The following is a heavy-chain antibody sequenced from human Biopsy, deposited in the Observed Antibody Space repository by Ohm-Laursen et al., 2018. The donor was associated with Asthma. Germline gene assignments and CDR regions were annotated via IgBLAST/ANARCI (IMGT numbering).Heavy chain of an antibody. Sequence: SLRLSCSASGFTFDDYAMNWVRQAPGKGLEWVSGISWNSGSLEYADSVKGRFTISRDNAKNSLYLQMNSLRDEDTAVYYCARPDPGTTPGMDVWGQGTTVTVSS. CDR3: ARPDPGTTPGMDV. V-gene: IGHV3-9*01. D-gene: IGHD1-7*01. CDR1: GFTFDDYA. J-gene: IGHJ6*02. CDR2: ISWNSGSL.